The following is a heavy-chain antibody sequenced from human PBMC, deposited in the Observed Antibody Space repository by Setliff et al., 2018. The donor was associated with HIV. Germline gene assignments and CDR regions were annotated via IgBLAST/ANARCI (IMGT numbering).Heavy chain of an antibody. D-gene: IGHD3-3*01. CDR1: GYTLSSHY. CDR3: ARDLRNSNTLFGVLNFVFDL. Sequence: ASVKVSCKASGYTLSSHYIHWVRQAPGHRPEWVGWINPQTGGTNFAQKFQGKITMTSDTSVNTVFIELSRLKSDDTALYYCARDLRNSNTLFGVLNFVFDLWGQGTLVTVSS. CDR2: INPQTGGT. J-gene: IGHJ4*02. V-gene: IGHV1-2*02.